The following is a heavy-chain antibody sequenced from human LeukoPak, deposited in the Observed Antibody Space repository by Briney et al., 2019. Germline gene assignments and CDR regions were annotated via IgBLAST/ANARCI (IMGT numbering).Heavy chain of an antibody. CDR2: IKSNAAGATT. D-gene: IGHD3-10*01. CDR3: TMIQGWGSGSYYVDY. CDR1: GFSFGDHW. J-gene: IGHJ4*02. V-gene: IGHV3-15*01. Sequence: TGGSLRLSCAASGFSFGDHWMSWVRQAPGKGPEWVGRIKSNAAGATTDYAAPVKGRFTISRDDSRHMLYLQMNSLKTEDTAVYYCTMIQGWGSGSYYVDYWGQGTLVTVSS.